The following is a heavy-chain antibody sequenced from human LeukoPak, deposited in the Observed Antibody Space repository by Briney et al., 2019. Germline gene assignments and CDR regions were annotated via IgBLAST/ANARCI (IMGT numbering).Heavy chain of an antibody. V-gene: IGHV3-7*01. Sequence: GGSLRLSCTASGFTFSNHWMTWVRQAPGKGLEWVANINQKGSEIYYVDSVRGRFTISRDNAKNSLYLQMNRQRAEDTAVYYCARRYMATSAEDFDYWGQGTLVTVSS. CDR3: ARRYMATSAEDFDY. CDR1: GFTFSNHW. CDR2: INQKGSEI. J-gene: IGHJ4*02. D-gene: IGHD5-24*01.